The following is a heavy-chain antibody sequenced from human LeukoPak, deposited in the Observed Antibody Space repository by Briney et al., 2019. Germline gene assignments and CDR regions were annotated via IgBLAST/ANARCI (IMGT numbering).Heavy chain of an antibody. J-gene: IGHJ4*02. V-gene: IGHV4-34*01. CDR3: ARGGVFGYGY. CDR1: GGSFSGYY. CDR2: INHSGST. D-gene: IGHD5-18*01. Sequence: SETLSLTCAVYGGSFSGYYWSWIRQPPGKGLEWIGEINHSGSTNYNPSLKSRVTISVDMSKNQFSLKLSSVTAADTAVYYCARGGVFGYGYWGQGTLVTVSS.